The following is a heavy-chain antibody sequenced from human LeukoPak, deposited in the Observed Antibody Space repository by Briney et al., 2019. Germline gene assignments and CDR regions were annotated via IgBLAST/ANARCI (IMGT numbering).Heavy chain of an antibody. J-gene: IGHJ4*02. D-gene: IGHD3-22*01. Sequence: GGSLRLSCVASGLTFSNSAMTWVRQAPGKGLEWVSSISGTGSYKYYADSVKGRFTISRDNAKNSLYLQMNSLRAEDTAVYYCARDFYDTSGYYYDYWGQGTLVTVSS. CDR1: GLTFSNSA. V-gene: IGHV3-21*01. CDR2: ISGTGSYK. CDR3: ARDFYDTSGYYYDY.